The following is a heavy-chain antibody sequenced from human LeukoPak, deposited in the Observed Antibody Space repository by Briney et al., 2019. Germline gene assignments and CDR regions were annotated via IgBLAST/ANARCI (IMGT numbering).Heavy chain of an antibody. D-gene: IGHD5-24*01. Sequence: PSETLSLTCTVSGGSISSYYWSWIRQPPGKGLEWIGYIYYSGSTNYNPSLKSRVTISVDTSKNQFSLKLSSVTAADTAVYYCARGRRDAYNNDVWSKSASYCFDYWGQGILVTVSS. CDR3: ARGRRDAYNNDVWSKSASYCFDY. V-gene: IGHV4-59*01. CDR1: GGSISSYY. CDR2: IYYSGST. J-gene: IGHJ4*02.